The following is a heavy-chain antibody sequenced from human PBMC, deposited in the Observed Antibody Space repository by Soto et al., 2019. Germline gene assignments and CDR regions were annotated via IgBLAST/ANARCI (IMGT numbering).Heavy chain of an antibody. CDR2: IRSKTAGGTT. CDR3: TTGHRIMITFGTVIEGIDY. CDR1: DFIFSETW. D-gene: IGHD3-16*02. J-gene: IGHJ4*02. Sequence: EVQLVESGGGLVKPGGSLRLSCAASDFIFSETWMNWVRQAPGKGLEWVGRIRSKTAGGTTDYAVPVKGRFTISRDDSKNTLSLQMNSLKTEDTAVYYCTTGHRIMITFGTVIEGIDYWGQGTLVTVSS. V-gene: IGHV3-15*07.